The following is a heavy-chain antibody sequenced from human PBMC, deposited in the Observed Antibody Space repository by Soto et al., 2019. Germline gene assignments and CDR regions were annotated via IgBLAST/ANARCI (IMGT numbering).Heavy chain of an antibody. D-gene: IGHD3-10*01. CDR2: ISGSGGSK. CDR1: GFTFSSYA. CDR3: AKCRRGITMVRGVFDAFDI. J-gene: IGHJ3*02. V-gene: IGHV3-23*01. Sequence: GGSLRLSCAASGFTFSSYAMSWVRQAPGKGLEWVSAISGSGGSKYYADSVKGLFTISRDKSKNTLYLQMNSLRAEETAVYYCAKCRRGITMVRGVFDAFDIWGQGTMVTVSS.